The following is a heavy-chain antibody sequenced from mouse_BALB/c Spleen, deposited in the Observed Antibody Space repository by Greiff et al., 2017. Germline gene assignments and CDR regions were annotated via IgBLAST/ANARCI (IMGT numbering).Heavy chain of an antibody. CDR3: ARSITPYFDY. CDR1: GYTFTSYW. J-gene: IGHJ2*01. D-gene: IGHD1-3*01. Sequence: QVQLKQSGAELAKPGASVKMSCKASGYTFTSYWMHWVKQRPGQGLEWIGYINPSTGYTEYNQKFKDKATLTADKSSSTAYMQLSSLTSEDSAVYYCARSITPYFDYWGQGTTLTVSS. V-gene: IGHV1-7*01. CDR2: INPSTGYT.